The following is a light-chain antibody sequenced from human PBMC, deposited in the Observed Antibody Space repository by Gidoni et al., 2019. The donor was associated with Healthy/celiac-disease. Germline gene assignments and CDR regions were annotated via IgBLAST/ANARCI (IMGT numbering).Light chain of an antibody. V-gene: IGKV3-20*01. CDR3: QQYGSSPQGVT. CDR1: QSVSSSY. Sequence: EIVLTQSPGTLSLSPGERATLSCRASQSVSSSYLAWYQQKPGQAPRLLIYGASSRATGIPDRFSGSGSGTDFTLTISRLEPEDFAVYYCQQYGSSPQGVTFGPXTKVDIK. CDR2: GAS. J-gene: IGKJ3*01.